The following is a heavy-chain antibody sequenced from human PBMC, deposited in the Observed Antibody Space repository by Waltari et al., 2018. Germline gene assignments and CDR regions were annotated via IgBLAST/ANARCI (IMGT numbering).Heavy chain of an antibody. CDR2: IYSGGST. J-gene: IGHJ6*02. CDR1: GFTVSSNY. V-gene: IGHV3-53*01. CDR3: ARDKVVVAASYYYGMDV. D-gene: IGHD2-15*01. Sequence: EVQLVESGGGLIQPGGSLRLSCAASGFTVSSNYMSWLRQAPGKGLEWVSVIYSGGSTYYADSVKGRFTISRDNSKNTLYLQMNSLRAEDTAVYYCARDKVVVAASYYYGMDVWGQGTTVTVSS.